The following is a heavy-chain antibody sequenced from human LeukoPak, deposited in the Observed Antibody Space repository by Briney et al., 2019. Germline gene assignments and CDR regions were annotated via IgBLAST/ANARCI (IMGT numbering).Heavy chain of an antibody. Sequence: GGSLRLSCAASGFTFSSCEMNWVRQAPGKGLEWVSFITGTGKTIYYADSVKGRFTISRDNAKNSLDLQMNSLRAEDTAVYYCAREHYDILTGYSGNSFQYWGQGSLVTVS. CDR1: GFTFSSCE. D-gene: IGHD3-9*01. CDR3: AREHYDILTGYSGNSFQY. V-gene: IGHV3-48*03. CDR2: ITGTGKTI. J-gene: IGHJ1*01.